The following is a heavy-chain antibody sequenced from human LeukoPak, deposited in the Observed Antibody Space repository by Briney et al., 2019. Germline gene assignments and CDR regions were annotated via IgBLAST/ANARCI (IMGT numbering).Heavy chain of an antibody. CDR1: GYTFTSYG. Sequence: ASVNVSCTASGYTFTSYGISWVRQAPGQGLEWMGWISAYNGNTNYAQKLQGRVTMTTDTSTSTAYMELRSLRSDDTAVYYCARVVSCGGDCYSDFDYWGQGTLVAVSS. J-gene: IGHJ4*02. V-gene: IGHV1-18*01. CDR3: ARVVSCGGDCYSDFDY. CDR2: ISAYNGNT. D-gene: IGHD2-21*02.